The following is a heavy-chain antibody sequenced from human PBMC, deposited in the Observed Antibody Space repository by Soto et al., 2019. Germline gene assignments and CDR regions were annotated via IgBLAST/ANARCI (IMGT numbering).Heavy chain of an antibody. D-gene: IGHD1-26*01. V-gene: IGHV1-69*01. J-gene: IGHJ4*02. CDR3: ARDQVGASRGPWEGESY. CDR1: GGTFSSYA. Sequence: QVQLVQSGAEVKKPGSSVKVSCKASGGTFSSYAISWVRQAPGQGLEWMGGIIPIFGTANYAQKFQGRVTITADESTSTAYMELSSLRSEDTAMYYCARDQVGASRGPWEGESYWGQGTLVTVSS. CDR2: IIPIFGTA.